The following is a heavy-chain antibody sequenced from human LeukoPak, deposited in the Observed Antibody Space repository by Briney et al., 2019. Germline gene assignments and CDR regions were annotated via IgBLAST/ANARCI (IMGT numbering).Heavy chain of an antibody. Sequence: ASVKVSCKASGGTFSSCAISWVRQAPGQGLEWMGRIIPILGIANYAQKFQGRVTITADKSTSTAYMELSSLRSEDTAVYYCAREPYGSGSYYFDYWGQGTLVTVSS. CDR3: AREPYGSGSYYFDY. J-gene: IGHJ4*02. D-gene: IGHD3-10*01. V-gene: IGHV1-69*04. CDR1: GGTFSSCA. CDR2: IIPILGIA.